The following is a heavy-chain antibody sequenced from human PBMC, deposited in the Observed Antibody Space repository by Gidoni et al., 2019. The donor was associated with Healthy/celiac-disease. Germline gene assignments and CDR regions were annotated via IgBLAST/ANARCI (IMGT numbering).Heavy chain of an antibody. V-gene: IGHV3-23*01. CDR2: ISGSGGST. J-gene: IGHJ4*02. Sequence: APGKGLEWVSAISGSGGSTYYADSVKGRFTISRDNSKNTLYPQMNSLRAEDTAVYYCAKVDSSGPGAFDYWGQGTLVTVSS. CDR3: AKVDSSGPGAFDY. D-gene: IGHD6-19*01.